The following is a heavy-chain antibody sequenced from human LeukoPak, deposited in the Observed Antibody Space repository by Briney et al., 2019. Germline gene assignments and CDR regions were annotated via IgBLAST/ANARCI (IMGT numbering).Heavy chain of an antibody. CDR1: GGSISSYY. CDR3: AREYGGDAFDI. D-gene: IGHD4/OR15-4a*01. Sequence: SETLSLTCAVSGGSISSYYWSWIRQHPGKGLEWIWYIYYSGSTNYNPSLKSRVTIAVDTSKNQFSLKLSSVTAADTAVYYCAREYGGDAFDIWGQGTMVTVSS. J-gene: IGHJ3*02. CDR2: IYYSGST. V-gene: IGHV4-59*01.